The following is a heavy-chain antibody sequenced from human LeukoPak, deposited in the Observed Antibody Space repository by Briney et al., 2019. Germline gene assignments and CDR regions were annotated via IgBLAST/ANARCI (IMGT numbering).Heavy chain of an antibody. J-gene: IGHJ4*02. CDR2: ISFDGSAK. CDR3: AKDRVTAAGYYFDY. CDR1: GFTFSSYG. D-gene: IGHD6-13*01. V-gene: IGHV3-30*18. Sequence: GGSLRLSCAASGFTFSSYGMHWVRQAPGKGLEWVSVISFDGSAKYYADSVKGRFTISRDNSKNTLYLQMTSLRGEDTAVYYCAKDRVTAAGYYFDYWGQGTLVTVSS.